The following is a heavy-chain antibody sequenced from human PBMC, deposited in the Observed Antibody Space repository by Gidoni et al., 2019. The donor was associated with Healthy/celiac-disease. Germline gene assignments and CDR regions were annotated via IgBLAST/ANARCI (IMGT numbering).Heavy chain of an antibody. CDR2: IWNDGSNK. Sequence: QVQLVESGGGVVQPGRSLRLSCAASGFTFSPDGMHWVRQAPGKGLEWVAVIWNDGSNKYYADSVKGRFTISRDNSNNTLFLQMNSLRAEDTAVYYCARDDSPEYFQYWGQGTLVTVSS. CDR3: ARDDSPEYFQY. J-gene: IGHJ1*01. CDR1: GFTFSPDG. D-gene: IGHD2-21*02. V-gene: IGHV3-33*01.